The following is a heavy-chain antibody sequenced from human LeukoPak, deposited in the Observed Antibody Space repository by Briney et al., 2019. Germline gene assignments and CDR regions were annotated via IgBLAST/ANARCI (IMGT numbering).Heavy chain of an antibody. J-gene: IGHJ6*03. CDR3: ARDLTWLRGENYYYYMDV. CDR1: GFTFSSYS. CDR2: ISSSSSTI. D-gene: IGHD5-12*01. V-gene: IGHV3-48*01. Sequence: PGGSLRLSCAASGFTFSSYSMNWVRQAPGKGLEWVSYISSSSSTIYYADSVKGRFTISRDNAKNSLYLQMNSLRAEDTAVYYCARDLTWLRGENYYYYMDVWGKGTTVTVSS.